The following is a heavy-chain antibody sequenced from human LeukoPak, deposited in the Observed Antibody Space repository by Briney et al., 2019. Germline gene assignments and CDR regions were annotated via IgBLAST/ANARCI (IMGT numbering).Heavy chain of an antibody. CDR3: ASEGPRANSYFDY. CDR2: IIPTFGTA. V-gene: IGHV1-69*06. J-gene: IGHJ4*02. CDR1: GGTFSSYA. Sequence: ASVKVSCKASGGTFSSYAISWVRQAPGQGLEWMGRIIPTFGTANYAQKFQGRVTITADKSTSTAYMELSSLRSEDTTVYYCASEGPRANSYFDYWGQGTLVTVSS. D-gene: IGHD4/OR15-4a*01.